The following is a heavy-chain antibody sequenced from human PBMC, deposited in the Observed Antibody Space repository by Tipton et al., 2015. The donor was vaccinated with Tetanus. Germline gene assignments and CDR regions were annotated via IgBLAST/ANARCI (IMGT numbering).Heavy chain of an antibody. CDR1: GGTFTNYA. J-gene: IGHJ4*02. D-gene: IGHD1-14*01. Sequence: QSGAEVKQPGSSVKVSCKASGGTFTNYALSWVRQAPGQGLEWVGGITPIFGTTNSAPKVQGRVTITADESTNTAFMEVSSLRSEDTAVYYCARAPNRISLAYDYWGQGTQISVSS. V-gene: IGHV1-69*01. CDR2: ITPIFGTT. CDR3: ARAPNRISLAYDY.